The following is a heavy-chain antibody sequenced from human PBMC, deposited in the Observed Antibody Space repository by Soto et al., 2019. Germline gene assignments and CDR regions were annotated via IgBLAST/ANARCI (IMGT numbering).Heavy chain of an antibody. CDR3: AKKHNEWALPYFDN. CDR1: GFTFSDCA. Sequence: PGGSLRLSCAASGFTFSDCAMSWVRQAPGKGLEWVSVISGSGGSTNYADSVQGRFSISRHNSKNTLYLQLNRLSVDDTAVYYCAKKHNEWALPYFDNWGEGIMVTVSS. CDR2: ISGSGGST. D-gene: IGHD1-26*01. V-gene: IGHV3-23*01. J-gene: IGHJ4*02.